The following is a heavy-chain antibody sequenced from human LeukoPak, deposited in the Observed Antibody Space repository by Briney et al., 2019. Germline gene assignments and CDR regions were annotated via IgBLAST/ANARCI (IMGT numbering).Heavy chain of an antibody. CDR1: GGSISSSSHY. V-gene: IGHV4-39*07. J-gene: IGHJ4*02. CDR3: ARALRADYAIDY. Sequence: SETLSLTCIVSGGSISSSSHYWGWIRQPPGKGLEWIGNMYYRGNSYYNPSLSSRVTISVDTSKNQFSLKLRSVTAADTAVYYCARALRADYAIDYWGQGTLVTVSS. CDR2: MYYRGNS. D-gene: IGHD4-17*01.